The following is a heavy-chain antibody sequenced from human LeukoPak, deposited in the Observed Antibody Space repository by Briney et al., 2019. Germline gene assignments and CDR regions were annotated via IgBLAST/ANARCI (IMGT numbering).Heavy chain of an antibody. CDR3: ATGEFGELWGY. CDR1: GFTFSSYW. D-gene: IGHD3-10*01. CDR2: INSDGSST. Sequence: GGSLRLSCAASGFTFSSYWMHWVRQAPGKGLVWVLRINSDGSSTSYADSVKGRFTISRDNAKNTLYLQMNSLRAEDTAVYYCATGEFGELWGYWGQGTLVTVSS. V-gene: IGHV3-74*01. J-gene: IGHJ4*02.